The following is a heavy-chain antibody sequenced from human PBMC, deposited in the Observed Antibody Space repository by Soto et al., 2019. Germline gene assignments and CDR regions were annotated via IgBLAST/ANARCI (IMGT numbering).Heavy chain of an antibody. J-gene: IGHJ4*02. V-gene: IGHV4-39*01. CDR3: ARAVAGSPRYIDY. Sequence: SETLSLTCTVSGGSISSSSYYWGWIRQPPGKGLEWIGSIYYSGSTYYNPSLKSRVTISVDTSKNQFSLKLSSVTAADTAVYYCARAVAGSPRYIDYWRQGTLVTVSS. D-gene: IGHD6-19*01. CDR1: GGSISSSSYY. CDR2: IYYSGST.